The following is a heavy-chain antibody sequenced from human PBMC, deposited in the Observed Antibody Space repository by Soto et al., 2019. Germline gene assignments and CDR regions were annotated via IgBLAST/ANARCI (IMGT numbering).Heavy chain of an antibody. CDR2: INPKSGGT. V-gene: IGHV1-2*04. CDR3: ARGDSTDCSNGVCSFFYNHDMDV. CDR1: GYSFTEYH. Sequence: ASVKVSCKASGYSFTEYHIHWVRQAPGQGLEWLGRINPKSGGTSTAQKFQGWVTMTTDTSISTASMELTMLTSDDTAIYYCARGDSTDCSNGVCSFFYNHDMDVWGQGTTVTVPS. J-gene: IGHJ6*02. D-gene: IGHD2-8*01.